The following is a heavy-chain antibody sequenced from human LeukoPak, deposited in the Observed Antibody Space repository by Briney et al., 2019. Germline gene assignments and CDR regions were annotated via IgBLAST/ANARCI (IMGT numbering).Heavy chain of an antibody. J-gene: IGHJ6*04. V-gene: IGHV3-11*04. CDR3: AELGITMIGGV. CDR1: GFSLSDYY. Sequence: GGSLRLSCAASGFSLSDYYISWIRQAPGKGLQWISYISSSGDDIHYADSVEGRFTISRDNAKNSLYLQMNSLRAEDTAVYYCAELGITMIGGVWGKGTTVTISS. CDR2: ISSSGDDI. D-gene: IGHD3-10*02.